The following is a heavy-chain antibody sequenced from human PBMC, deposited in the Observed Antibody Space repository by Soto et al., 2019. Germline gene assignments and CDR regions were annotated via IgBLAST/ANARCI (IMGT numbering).Heavy chain of an antibody. J-gene: IGHJ4*02. Sequence: GGSLRLSCAASGFTFSSYAMSWVRQAPGKGLEWVSAISGSGGSTYYADSVKGRFTISRDNSKNTLYLQMNSLRAEDTAVYYCAKDRGCSGGSCYSSFDYWGQGTLVTVSS. CDR1: GFTFSSYA. D-gene: IGHD2-15*01. V-gene: IGHV3-23*01. CDR2: ISGSGGST. CDR3: AKDRGCSGGSCYSSFDY.